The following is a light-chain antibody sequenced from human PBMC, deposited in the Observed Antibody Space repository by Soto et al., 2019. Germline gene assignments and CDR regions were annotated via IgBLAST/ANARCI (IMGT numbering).Light chain of an antibody. V-gene: IGKV3-15*01. CDR2: GAS. J-gene: IGKJ1*01. CDR3: QQYNNWPRT. Sequence: EIVITQSPATLSVSPGERATLSCRASQSVSSNLAWYQQKPGQTPRLLIYGASTRSTGIPARFRGSGSGTGFTLTNSSLPSEDFAVYYCQQYNNWPRTFGQGTKVEIK. CDR1: QSVSSN.